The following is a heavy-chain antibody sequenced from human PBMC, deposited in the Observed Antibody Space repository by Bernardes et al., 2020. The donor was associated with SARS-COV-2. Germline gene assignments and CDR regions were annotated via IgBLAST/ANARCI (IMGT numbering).Heavy chain of an antibody. CDR1: GFSFPSSW. J-gene: IGHJ4*02. V-gene: IGHV3-74*01. Sequence: GCSLRLSCAASGFSFPSSWMHWVRQAPGPGLVWVSRINSDANSTTHADSVKGRITISRDNAKNTLHLQMNSRRAEDTAVDYCARVSTMARGVPHYDYWGQGTLVTGSS. D-gene: IGHD3-10*01. CDR3: ARVSTMARGVPHYDY. CDR2: INSDANST.